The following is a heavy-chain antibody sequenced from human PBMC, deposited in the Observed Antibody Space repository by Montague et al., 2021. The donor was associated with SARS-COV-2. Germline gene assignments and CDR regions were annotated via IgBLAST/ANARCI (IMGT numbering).Heavy chain of an antibody. J-gene: IGHJ5*02. CDR2: SSQTGNT. V-gene: IGHV4-34*01. D-gene: IGHD3-10*01. Sequence: SETLSLTCGVYGGSFHNYYFAWIRQPPGRGLEWIGESSQTGNTNYNPSLKSRVTISLDTSRNHVTLKLTSVTAADTAVYYCARGREDLGSGTDYGFRRWFAPWGQGTQVTVSS. CDR3: ARGREDLGSGTDYGFRRWFAP. CDR1: GGSFHNYY.